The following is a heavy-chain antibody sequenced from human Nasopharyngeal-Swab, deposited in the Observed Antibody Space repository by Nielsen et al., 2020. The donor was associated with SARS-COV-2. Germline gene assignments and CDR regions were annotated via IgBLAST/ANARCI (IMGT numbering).Heavy chain of an antibody. V-gene: IGHV4-59*01. D-gene: IGHD3-22*01. CDR1: GGSISSYY. J-gene: IGHJ4*02. CDR3: ARGEYYDSSGYYYFDY. CDR2: IYYSGST. Sequence: SETLSLTCTVSGGSISSYYWSWIRQPPGKGLEWIGYIYYSGSTNYNPSLKSRVTISVDTSKNQFSLKLSSVTAADTAVYYCARGEYYDSSGYYYFDYWGQGTLVTASS.